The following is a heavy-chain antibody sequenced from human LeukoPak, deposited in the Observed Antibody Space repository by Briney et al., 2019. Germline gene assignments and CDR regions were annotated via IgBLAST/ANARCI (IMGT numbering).Heavy chain of an antibody. D-gene: IGHD4-17*01. Sequence: PGGSLRLSCAASGFTFSSYGMHWVRQAPGKGLELVAVISYDGSNKYYADSVKGRFTISRDNSKNTLYLQMNSLRAEDTAVYYCAKDGHREKTVTTDFQHWGQGTLVTVSS. J-gene: IGHJ1*01. CDR1: GFTFSSYG. V-gene: IGHV3-30*18. CDR2: ISYDGSNK. CDR3: AKDGHREKTVTTDFQH.